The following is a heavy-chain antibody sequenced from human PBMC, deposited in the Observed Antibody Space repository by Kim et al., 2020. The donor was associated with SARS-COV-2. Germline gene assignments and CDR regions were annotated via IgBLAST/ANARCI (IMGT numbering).Heavy chain of an antibody. J-gene: IGHJ5*02. V-gene: IGHV3-11*06. D-gene: IGHD1-26*01. CDR3: ARDATEEWELSAPIWFDP. Sequence: KGRFTISRDNAKNSLYLQMNSLRAEDTAVYYCARDATEEWELSAPIWFDPWGQGTLVTVSS.